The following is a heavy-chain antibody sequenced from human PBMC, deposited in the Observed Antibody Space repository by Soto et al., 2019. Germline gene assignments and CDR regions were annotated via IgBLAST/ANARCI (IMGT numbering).Heavy chain of an antibody. J-gene: IGHJ1*01. V-gene: IGHV3-53*01. Sequence: GGSLRLSCAASGFTVSSNYMSWVRQAPGKGLEWVSVIYSGGGTYYADSVKGRFTISRDNSKNTLYLQMNSLRAEDTAVYYCARDRVESGYPEYFQHWGQGTLVTV. CDR2: IYSGGGT. D-gene: IGHD3-22*01. CDR3: ARDRVESGYPEYFQH. CDR1: GFTVSSNY.